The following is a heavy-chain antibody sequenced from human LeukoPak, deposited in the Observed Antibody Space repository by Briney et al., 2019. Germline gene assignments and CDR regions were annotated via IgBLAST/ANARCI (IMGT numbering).Heavy chain of an antibody. V-gene: IGHV4-39*01. CDR2: IYYSGST. J-gene: IGHJ3*02. D-gene: IGHD3-22*01. CDR3: ARHGGDYDSSGHRDHDAFDI. CDR1: GGSISSSSYY. Sequence: SETLSLTCTVSGGSISSSSYYWGWIRQPPGKGLEWIGSIYYSGSTYYNPSLKSRVTISVDTSKNQFSLKLSSVTAADTAVYYCARHGGDYDSSGHRDHDAFDIWGQGTMVTVSS.